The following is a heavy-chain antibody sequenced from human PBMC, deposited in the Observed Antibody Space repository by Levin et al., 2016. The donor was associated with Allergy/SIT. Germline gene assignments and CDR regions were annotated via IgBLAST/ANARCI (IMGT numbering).Heavy chain of an antibody. J-gene: IGHJ3*02. CDR1: GFIFSDYW. V-gene: IGHV3-7*04. D-gene: IGHD5-18*01. CDR3: VREGGSEPHSYGHWKDVFDK. CDR2: IKQDGSEK. Sequence: GSLRLSCVGSGFIFSDYWMNWVRQPPGKGLEWVANIKQDGSEKNYVDSVKGRFTISRDNAENSLYLQVNNVRVEDTAVYYCVREGGSEPHSYGHWKDVFDKWGRGTMVTVSS.